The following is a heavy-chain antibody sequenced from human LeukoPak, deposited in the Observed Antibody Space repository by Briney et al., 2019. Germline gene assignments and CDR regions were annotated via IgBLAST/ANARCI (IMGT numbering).Heavy chain of an antibody. V-gene: IGHV3-48*03. CDR3: ARTMWGFDY. CDR2: ISSSGSII. D-gene: IGHD7-27*01. Sequence: TGGSLRLSCASSGFAFSDYEMNWVRQAPGKGLEWVSYISSSGSIIYYADSGKGRFNISRDNAKRSLFLQMNSLRVEDTAVYYCARTMWGFDYWGQGTLVTVSS. J-gene: IGHJ4*02. CDR1: GFAFSDYE.